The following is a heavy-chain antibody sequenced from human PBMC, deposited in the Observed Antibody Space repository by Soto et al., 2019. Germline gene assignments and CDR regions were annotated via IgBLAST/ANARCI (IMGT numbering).Heavy chain of an antibody. Sequence: EVQLVESGGGLVQPGGSLRLSCAASGFTFSSYEMNWVRQAPGKGLEWVSYISSSGSTIYYADSVKGRFTISRDNAKNSLDLQMNSLRAEDTAVYYCARDPQDSSGYYRNWFDPWGQGTLVTVSS. D-gene: IGHD3-22*01. V-gene: IGHV3-48*03. CDR1: GFTFSSYE. J-gene: IGHJ5*02. CDR3: ARDPQDSSGYYRNWFDP. CDR2: ISSSGSTI.